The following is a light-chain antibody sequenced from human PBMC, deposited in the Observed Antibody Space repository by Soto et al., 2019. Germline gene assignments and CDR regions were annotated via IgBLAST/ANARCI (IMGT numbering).Light chain of an antibody. CDR2: GAS. J-gene: IGKJ2*01. V-gene: IGKV3-20*01. Sequence: EIVLTQSPGTLSLSPGERATLSCRASQSVSSDYLAWYQQKPGQAHRLLISGASIRATGIPARFSGSGSGTDFTLTISRPEPEDFAVYSCQQYGTSPYTFGQGTKLEIK. CDR3: QQYGTSPYT. CDR1: QSVSSDY.